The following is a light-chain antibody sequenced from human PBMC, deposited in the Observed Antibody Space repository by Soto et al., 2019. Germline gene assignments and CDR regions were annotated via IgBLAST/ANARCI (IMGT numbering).Light chain of an antibody. V-gene: IGKV3-20*01. J-gene: IGKJ2*01. CDR2: GAS. CDR3: QQDGSSPYT. Sequence: EIVLTQSPGTLSLSPGERATLSCRASQSVSSSYLAWYQQKPGQAPRLLIYGASSMATGIPDRFSGSGSGTDFTLTISRLEPEDFAVYYCQQDGSSPYTFGQVTKVEIK. CDR1: QSVSSSY.